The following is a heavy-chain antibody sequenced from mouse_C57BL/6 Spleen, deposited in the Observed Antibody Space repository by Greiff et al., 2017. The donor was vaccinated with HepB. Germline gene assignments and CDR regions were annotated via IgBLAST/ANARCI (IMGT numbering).Heavy chain of an antibody. J-gene: IGHJ4*01. CDR1: GYTFTSYW. Sequence: VQLQQSGAELVRPGSSVKLSCKASGYTFTSYWMHWVKQRPIQGLEWIGNIDPSDSETHYNQKFKDKATLTVDKSSSTAYMQLSSLTSEDSAVYYCAREHYGSSWAMDYWGQGTSVTVSS. V-gene: IGHV1-52*01. CDR2: IDPSDSET. D-gene: IGHD1-1*01. CDR3: AREHYGSSWAMDY.